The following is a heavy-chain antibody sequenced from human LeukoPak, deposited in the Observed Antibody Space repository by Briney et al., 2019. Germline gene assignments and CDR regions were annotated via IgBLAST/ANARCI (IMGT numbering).Heavy chain of an antibody. CDR2: ISGSGGST. CDR1: GFTLSSYA. V-gene: IGHV3-23*01. CDR3: AKEWPYGSGSYNAFDI. J-gene: IGHJ3*02. Sequence: PGGSLRLSCAASGFTLSSYAMSWVRQAPGKGLEWVSAISGSGGSTYYADSVKGRYAISRDNSKNTLYLQMNSLRAEDTAVYYCAKEWPYGSGSYNAFDIWGQGTMVTVSS. D-gene: IGHD3-10*01.